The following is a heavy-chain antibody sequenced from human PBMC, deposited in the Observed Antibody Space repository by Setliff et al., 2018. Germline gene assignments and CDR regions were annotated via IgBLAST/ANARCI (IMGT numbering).Heavy chain of an antibody. Sequence: ASVKVSCKTSGGTFSSNGFSWVRQAPGQGLEWMGGIIPTLLGPANYAQKFQGRVTITADESTSTVFMELSSLRSEDTAVYYCAKDGSSVVRFLEWSHKDYYYMDVWGKGTTVTVSS. CDR2: IIPTLLGPA. V-gene: IGHV1-69*13. D-gene: IGHD3-3*01. CDR3: AKDGSSVVRFLEWSHKDYYYMDV. CDR1: GGTFSSNG. J-gene: IGHJ6*03.